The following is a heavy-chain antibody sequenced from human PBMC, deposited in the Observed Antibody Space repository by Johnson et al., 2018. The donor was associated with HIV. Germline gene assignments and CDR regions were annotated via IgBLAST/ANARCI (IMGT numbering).Heavy chain of an antibody. CDR3: AAYYDFWSGSYTSGFDI. Sequence: QVQLVESGGGVVQPGRSLRLSCAASGFTFSSYAMHWVRQAPGKGLEWVAVISYDGSNQYYADSVKGRFTISRDNSKNTVFLQMNSLRPEYTAMYYCAAYYDFWSGSYTSGFDIWGQGTMVTVSS. J-gene: IGHJ3*02. CDR1: GFTFSSYA. CDR2: ISYDGSNQ. V-gene: IGHV3-30*04. D-gene: IGHD3-3*01.